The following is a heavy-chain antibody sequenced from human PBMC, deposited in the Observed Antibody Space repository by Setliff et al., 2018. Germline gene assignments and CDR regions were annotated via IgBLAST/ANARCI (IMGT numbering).Heavy chain of an antibody. V-gene: IGHV4-39*07. CDR3: ARRETYYNFWSGYFDY. D-gene: IGHD3-3*01. J-gene: IGHJ4*02. CDR2: IYYSGST. Sequence: SETLSLTCTVSGGSISSSSYYWGWIRQPPGKGLEWIGSIYYSGSTYYNPSLKSRVTISVDTSKNQFSLKLSSVTAAYTAVYYCARRETYYNFWSGYFDYWGQGTRVTV. CDR1: GGSISSSSYY.